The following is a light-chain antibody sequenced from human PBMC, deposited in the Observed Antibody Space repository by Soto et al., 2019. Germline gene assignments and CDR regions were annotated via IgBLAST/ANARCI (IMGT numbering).Light chain of an antibody. CDR3: QQVHSWPLT. CDR1: QDINSH. J-gene: IGKJ4*01. Sequence: IQLTQSPSSLSASVGYRVTITCRASQDINSHLAWYQQKPGKAPKVLIYVASILQSGVPSRFSGSGSGTDFTLTISSLQPDDFASYYCQQVHSWPLTFGGGTTGDIK. CDR2: VAS. V-gene: IGKV1-9*01.